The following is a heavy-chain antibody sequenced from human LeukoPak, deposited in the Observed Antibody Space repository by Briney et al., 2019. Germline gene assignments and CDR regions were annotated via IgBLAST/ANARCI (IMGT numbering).Heavy chain of an antibody. CDR2: IYYSGST. CDR1: GGSISSYY. CDR3: ARDGGLDYYDSSGPFDY. J-gene: IGHJ4*02. V-gene: IGHV4-59*01. Sequence: SETLSLTCTVSGGSISSYYWSWIRQPPGKGLEWIGYIYYSGSTNYNPSLKSRVTISVDTSKNQFSLKLSSVTAADTAVYYCARDGGLDYYDSSGPFDYWGQGTLVTVSS. D-gene: IGHD3-22*01.